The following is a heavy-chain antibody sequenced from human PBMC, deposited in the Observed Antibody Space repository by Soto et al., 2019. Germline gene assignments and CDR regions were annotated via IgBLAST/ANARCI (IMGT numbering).Heavy chain of an antibody. CDR2: IWYDGSNK. CDR3: AREGQGLAPYALDG. D-gene: IGHD6-19*01. V-gene: IGHV3-33*01. CDR1: GFTFSGHA. J-gene: IGHJ6*02. Sequence: QVQLVESGGGVAQPGRSLRLSCTVSGFTFSGHAMHWVRQAPGKGLEWVTQIWYDGSNKYYAESVKGRFTISRDNSKNTLYLQMSSLRVEDTAVYYCAREGQGLAPYALDGWGQGTSVTVSS.